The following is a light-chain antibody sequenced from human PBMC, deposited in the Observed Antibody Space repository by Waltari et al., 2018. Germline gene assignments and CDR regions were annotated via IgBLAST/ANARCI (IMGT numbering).Light chain of an antibody. CDR2: AAS. Sequence: DIQMTQSPSSLSASVGDRVTITCRASPSISSYLNWYQQKPGKAPNLLIYAASTLRSGVPSRFSGSGSGTDFTLTISSLQPEDFATYYCQQSYSTPHTFGQGTKLEIK. J-gene: IGKJ2*01. CDR1: PSISSY. CDR3: QQSYSTPHT. V-gene: IGKV1-39*01.